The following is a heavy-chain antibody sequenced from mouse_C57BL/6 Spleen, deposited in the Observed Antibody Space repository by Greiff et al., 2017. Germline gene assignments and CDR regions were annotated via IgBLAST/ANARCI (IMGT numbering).Heavy chain of an antibody. D-gene: IGHD1-1*01. CDR3: ARGGITTVVVDY. V-gene: IGHV1-69*01. CDR1: GYTFTSYW. Sequence: QVQLKQPGAELVMPGASVKLSCKASGYTFTSYWMHWVKQRPGQGLEWIGEIDPSDSYTNYNQQFKGKSTLTVDKSSSTAYMQFSSLTSEDSAVDYCARGGITTVVVDYWGQGTTLTVSS. CDR2: IDPSDSYT. J-gene: IGHJ2*01.